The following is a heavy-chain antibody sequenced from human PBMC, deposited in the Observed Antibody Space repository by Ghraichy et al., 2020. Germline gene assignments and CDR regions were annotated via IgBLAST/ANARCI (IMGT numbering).Heavy chain of an antibody. J-gene: IGHJ4*02. CDR1: GFMFSDYS. CDR2: IISSSSTM. V-gene: IGHV3-48*02. CDR3: ARDQRGRGLTAH. Sequence: GGSLRLSCAASGFMFSDYSMKWVRQAPGKGLEWISYIISSSSTMYYADSVKGRFTISRDNSKNSLYLQMNSLRDEDTAVYYCARDQRGRGLTAHWGQGTLVTVSS. D-gene: IGHD5-24*01.